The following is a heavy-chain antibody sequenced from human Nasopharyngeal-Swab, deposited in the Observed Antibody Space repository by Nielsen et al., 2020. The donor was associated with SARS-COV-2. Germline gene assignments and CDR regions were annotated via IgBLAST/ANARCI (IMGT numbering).Heavy chain of an antibody. CDR1: GFTFSSYS. D-gene: IGHD3-22*01. CDR3: ARGSYYYDNSGYYDY. Sequence: GGHLRLSCAASGFTFSSYSMKWVRQPPGKGLEWVSSISSSSSYIYYTDSVKGRFTISRDNAKNSLYLQMNSLRAEDTAVYYCARGSYYYDNSGYYDYWGQGTLVTVSS. J-gene: IGHJ4*02. V-gene: IGHV3-21*01. CDR2: ISSSSSYI.